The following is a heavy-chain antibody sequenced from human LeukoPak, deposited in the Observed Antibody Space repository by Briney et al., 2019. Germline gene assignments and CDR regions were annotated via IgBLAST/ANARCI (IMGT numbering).Heavy chain of an antibody. CDR2: IRYDGSNK. J-gene: IGHJ4*02. CDR1: GFTFSSYG. Sequence: GGSLRLSCAASGFTFSSYGMHWVRQAPGKGLEWVAFIRYDGSNKCYADSVKGRFTISRDNSKNTLFLQINSLRAEDTAVYYCASPWAYWGQGTLVTVSS. CDR3: ASPWAY. D-gene: IGHD3-16*01. V-gene: IGHV3-30*02.